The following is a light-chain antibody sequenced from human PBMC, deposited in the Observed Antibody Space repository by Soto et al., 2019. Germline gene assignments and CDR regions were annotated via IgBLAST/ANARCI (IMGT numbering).Light chain of an antibody. CDR3: QQYYSTPPT. Sequence: DIVMTQSPDSLAVSLGERATINCKSSQSVLYSSNNENYLAWYQQKPGQPPNLLIYLASIRESGVPDRFSGSGSGTDFTLTISSLQAEDVAVYYCQQYYSTPPTFGQGTKLEIK. CDR1: QSVLYSSNNENY. CDR2: LAS. J-gene: IGKJ2*01. V-gene: IGKV4-1*01.